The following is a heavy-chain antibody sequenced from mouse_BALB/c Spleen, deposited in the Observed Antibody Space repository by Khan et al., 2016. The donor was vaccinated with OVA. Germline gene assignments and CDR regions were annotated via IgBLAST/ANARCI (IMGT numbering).Heavy chain of an antibody. D-gene: IGHD2-1*01. CDR1: GYTFTIYY. CDR2: IYPGNVNT. J-gene: IGHJ4*01. CDR3: ARWGGNYPSYAMDY. Sequence: QVQLQQSGPELVKPGASVRISCKASGYTFTIYYIHWVKQRPGKGLEGFGWIYPGNVNTGYNEKFKGKATLTADKSSSTAYMQLSSLTSEDSAVYFCARWGGNYPSYAMDYWGQGTSVTVSS. V-gene: IGHV1S56*01.